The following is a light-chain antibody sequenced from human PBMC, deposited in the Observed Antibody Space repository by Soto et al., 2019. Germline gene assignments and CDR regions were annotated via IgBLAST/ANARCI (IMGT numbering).Light chain of an antibody. CDR3: QQYDTCPCT. CDR2: VPS. Sequence: EVVMTQSPATLSVSPGGRATLSCRASQSISGSLSGYQQKPGQAPRLLLYVPSTRATGFPARFSGSGSGTDFPLTISSLQSEDFALYYCQQYDTCPCTFGQGTKVEIK. CDR1: QSISGS. V-gene: IGKV3-15*01. J-gene: IGKJ1*01.